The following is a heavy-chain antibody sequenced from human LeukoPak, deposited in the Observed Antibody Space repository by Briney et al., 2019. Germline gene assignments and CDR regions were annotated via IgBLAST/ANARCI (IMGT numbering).Heavy chain of an antibody. CDR3: TTGTLTSDY. Sequence: PGGSLRLSCAASGFTFSSYSMIWVRQAPGKGLEWVGRIKSKSDGGTTDNAAPVKGRFTISKDDSKNTLYLQMNSLKTEDTGIYYCTTGTLTSDYWGQGTLVTVSS. CDR2: IKSKSDGGTT. D-gene: IGHD4-17*01. V-gene: IGHV3-15*01. CDR1: GFTFSSYS. J-gene: IGHJ4*02.